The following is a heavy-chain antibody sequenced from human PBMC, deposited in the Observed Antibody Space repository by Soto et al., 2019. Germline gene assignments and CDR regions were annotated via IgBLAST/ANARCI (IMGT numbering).Heavy chain of an antibody. CDR1: GDSISTVDYF. D-gene: IGHD2-15*01. CDR3: ARGRYCLTGRCFPNWFDS. Sequence: KASETLSLTCSVSGDSISTVDYFWAWIRQPPGQALEYIGYTYKSATTYYNPSFEGRVAISLDTSKSHFSLNVTSVTAADTAVYFCARGRYCLTGRCFPNWFDSWGQGTLVTVSS. J-gene: IGHJ5*01. V-gene: IGHV4-30-4*01. CDR2: TYKSATT.